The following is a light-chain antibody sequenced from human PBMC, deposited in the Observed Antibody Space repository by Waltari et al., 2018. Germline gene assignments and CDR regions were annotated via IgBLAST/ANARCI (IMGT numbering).Light chain of an antibody. V-gene: IGKV3-11*01. Sequence: EIVLTQAPTTLSLSPGESATLSCRASQSVANYVAWYQQKPGQAPRLLIFDASNRATGIPARFSGSGSGTDFTLTISSLEPEDFAVYYCQQRSDWPTFGGGTKVEIK. J-gene: IGKJ4*01. CDR1: QSVANY. CDR3: QQRSDWPT. CDR2: DAS.